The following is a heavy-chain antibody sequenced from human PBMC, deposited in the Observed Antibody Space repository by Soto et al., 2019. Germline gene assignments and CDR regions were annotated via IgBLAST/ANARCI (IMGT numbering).Heavy chain of an antibody. CDR2: INPSGGST. D-gene: IGHD2-2*01. Sequence: GASVKVSCKASGYTFTIYYMHCVLQAPLQGLEWMGIINPSGGSTSYAQKFQGRVTMTRDTSTSTVYMELSSLRSEDTAVYYCARGYCSSTSCYPNAHFDYWGQGTLVTVSS. CDR1: GYTFTIYY. V-gene: IGHV1-46*01. CDR3: ARGYCSSTSCYPNAHFDY. J-gene: IGHJ4*02.